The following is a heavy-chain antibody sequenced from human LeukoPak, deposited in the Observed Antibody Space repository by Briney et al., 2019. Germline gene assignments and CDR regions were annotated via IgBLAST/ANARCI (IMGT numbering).Heavy chain of an antibody. Sequence: GSLRLSSVSSGLDVSCTYMSWIRPATGKGLEWVSTAFVGGDTYYADSVEGRFTLSKDISTNTMYLQMDGLRPEDTAVYFCARDQLDHWGQGALVSVSP. J-gene: IGHJ5*02. V-gene: IGHV3-53*01. CDR2: AFVGGDT. CDR3: ARDQLDH. CDR1: GLDVSCTY.